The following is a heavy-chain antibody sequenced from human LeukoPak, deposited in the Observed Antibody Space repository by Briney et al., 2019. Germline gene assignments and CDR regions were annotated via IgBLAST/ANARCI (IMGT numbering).Heavy chain of an antibody. CDR3: AKRGVVIRVILVGFHKEAYYFDS. J-gene: IGHJ4*02. CDR1: GITLSNYG. Sequence: GGSLRLSCAVSGITLSNYGMSWVLQAPGKGLEWVAGISDSGGRTNYADSVKGRFTISRDNPKNTIYLQMNSLRAEDTAVYFCAKRGVVIRVILVGFHKEAYYFDSWGQGALVTVSS. D-gene: IGHD3-22*01. V-gene: IGHV3-23*01. CDR2: ISDSGGRT.